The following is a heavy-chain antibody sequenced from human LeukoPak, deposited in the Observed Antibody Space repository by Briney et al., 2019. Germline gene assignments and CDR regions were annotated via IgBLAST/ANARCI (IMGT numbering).Heavy chain of an antibody. CDR3: ARVPSRRCNDGTCYPIFDA. D-gene: IGHD2-15*01. J-gene: IGHJ4*01. Sequence: PSETLSLTCTVSGDSVSNYYWSWIRLPPAPGLEWIGYIDKSGSTNYNPSPNRQVIISVSTSKTQLSLNLICVTAADTPVYFCARVPSRRCNDGTCYPIFDAWGQGTLVTV. CDR2: IDKSGST. CDR1: GDSVSNYY. V-gene: IGHV4-59*02.